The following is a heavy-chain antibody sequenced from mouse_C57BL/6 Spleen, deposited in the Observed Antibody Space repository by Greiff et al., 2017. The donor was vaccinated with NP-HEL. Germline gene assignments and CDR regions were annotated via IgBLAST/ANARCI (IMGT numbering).Heavy chain of an antibody. J-gene: IGHJ2*01. D-gene: IGHD1-1*01. V-gene: IGHV1-59*01. CDR1: GYTFTSYW. CDR2: IDPSDSYT. CDR3: ASNYYGSSYGY. Sequence: QVQLQQSGAELVRPGTSVKLSCKASGYTFTSYWMHWVKQRPGQGLEWIGVIDPSDSYTNYNQKFKGKATLTVDTSSSTAYMQLSSLTSEDSAVYYCASNYYGSSYGYWGQGTTLTVSS.